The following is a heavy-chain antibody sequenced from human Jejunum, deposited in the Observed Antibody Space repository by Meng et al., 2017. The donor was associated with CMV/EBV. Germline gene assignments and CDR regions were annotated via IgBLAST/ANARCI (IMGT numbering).Heavy chain of an antibody. Sequence: FIGDYLHWVRQAPGQGIEWMGWINPNNGGTNYAEKFQGRVTMTRDTSITTAYMELTRLRSDDTAVYYCAREGMYYYDTSGMKFFDSWGQGTLVTVSS. CDR3: AREGMYYYDTSGMKFFDS. D-gene: IGHD3-22*01. J-gene: IGHJ5*01. CDR1: FIGDY. CDR2: INPNNGGT. V-gene: IGHV1-2*02.